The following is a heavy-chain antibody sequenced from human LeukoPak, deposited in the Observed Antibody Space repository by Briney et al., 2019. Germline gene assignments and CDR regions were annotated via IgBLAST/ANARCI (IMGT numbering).Heavy chain of an antibody. CDR2: ISGSGGST. CDR1: GFTFSSYA. CDR3: TTEAYYYDGRTFIDY. D-gene: IGHD3-22*01. V-gene: IGHV3-23*01. Sequence: GGSLRLSCAASGFTFSSYAMSWVRQAPGKGLEWVSAISGSGGSTHYADSVKGRFTISRDNSKNTLYLQMNSLRAEDTAVYYCTTEAYYYDGRTFIDYWGQGNLVTVSS. J-gene: IGHJ4*02.